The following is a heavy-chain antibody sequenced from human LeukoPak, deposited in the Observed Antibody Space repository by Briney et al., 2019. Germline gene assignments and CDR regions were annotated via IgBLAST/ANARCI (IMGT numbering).Heavy chain of an antibody. V-gene: IGHV3-48*04. CDR3: ARGPYDIVVVPAAIGGDY. CDR1: GFTFSSYS. D-gene: IGHD2-2*02. Sequence: GGSLRLFCAASGFTFSSYSMNWVRQAPGKGLEWVSYISSSSSTIYYADSVKGRFTISRDNAKNSLYLQMNSLRAEDTAVYYCARGPYDIVVVPAAIGGDYWGQGTLVTVSS. J-gene: IGHJ4*02. CDR2: ISSSSSTI.